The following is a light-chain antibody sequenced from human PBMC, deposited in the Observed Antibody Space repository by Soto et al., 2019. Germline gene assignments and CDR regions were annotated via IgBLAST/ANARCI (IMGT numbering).Light chain of an antibody. J-gene: IGKJ1*01. V-gene: IGKV3-15*01. Sequence: EIVMTQSPATLSVSPGERATLYCRASQTISSSLAWYQHKPGQAPRLLIFGASPRATGVPARFSGGGSGTLFTLTISSLQSEDFGVYYCQQYNTWPWTFGQGTKVDIK. CDR3: QQYNTWPWT. CDR2: GAS. CDR1: QTISSS.